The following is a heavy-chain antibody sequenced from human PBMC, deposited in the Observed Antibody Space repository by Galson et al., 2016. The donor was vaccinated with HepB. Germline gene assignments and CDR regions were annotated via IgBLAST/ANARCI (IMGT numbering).Heavy chain of an antibody. CDR2: ISYDGSIK. D-gene: IGHD5-18*01. J-gene: IGHJ6*02. V-gene: IGHV3-30*18. CDR3: AKDRDSHGYVVGYGLNV. CDR1: GFTFLSYG. Sequence: SLRLSCAASGFTFLSYGMHWVRQAPGKGLEWVAVISYDGSIKYYVDSVKGRFTISRDNSKNTLDLQMNSLRAEDTAVYYCAKDRDSHGYVVGYGLNVWGQGTTVTVSS.